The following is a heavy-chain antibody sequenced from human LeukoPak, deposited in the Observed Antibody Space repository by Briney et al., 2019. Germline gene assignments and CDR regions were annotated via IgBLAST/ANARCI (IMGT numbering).Heavy chain of an antibody. J-gene: IGHJ6*02. CDR1: GFTFSSDG. CDR2: ISGSGGNT. CDR3: AKGGISGLYGLDV. D-gene: IGHD3-10*01. Sequence: GGSLRLSCAASGFTFSSDGMSWVRQAPGKGLEWVSRISGSGGNTYYADSIKGRFTISRGNSNNTLYLQMNSLRAEDTAVYYCAKGGISGLYGLDVWGQGTTVAVFS. V-gene: IGHV3-23*01.